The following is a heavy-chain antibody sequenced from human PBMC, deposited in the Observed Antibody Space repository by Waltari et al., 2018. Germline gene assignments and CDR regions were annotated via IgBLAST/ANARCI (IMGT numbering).Heavy chain of an antibody. J-gene: IGHJ3*01. CDR1: GGSFSGYY. V-gene: IGHV4-34*01. CDR3: ARGRSRIIV. Sequence: QVQLQQWGAGLLKPSETLSLTCAVYGGSFSGYYWSWIRQPPGKGLGWIGEINHSGSTNSSPSLRSRVTISVDTSKNQFSLKLSSVTAADTAVYYCARGRSRIIVWGQGTMVTVSS. CDR2: INHSGST. D-gene: IGHD2-15*01.